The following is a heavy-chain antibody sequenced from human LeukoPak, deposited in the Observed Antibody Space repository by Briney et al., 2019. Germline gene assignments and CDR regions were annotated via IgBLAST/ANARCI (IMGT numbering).Heavy chain of an antibody. CDR2: ISYDGSNK. Sequence: TGGSLRLSCAASGFTFSSYGMHWVRQAPGKGLEWVAVISYDGSNKYYADSVKGRFTISRDNSKNTQYLQMNSLRAEDTAVYYCANLAYCGGNCPRPPFDYWGQGTLVTVSS. V-gene: IGHV3-30*18. D-gene: IGHD2-21*02. CDR3: ANLAYCGGNCPRPPFDY. J-gene: IGHJ4*02. CDR1: GFTFSSYG.